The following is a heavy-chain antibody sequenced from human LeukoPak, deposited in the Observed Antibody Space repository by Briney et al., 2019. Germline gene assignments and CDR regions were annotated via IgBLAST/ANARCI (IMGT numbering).Heavy chain of an antibody. CDR1: GGPISSYF. Sequence: SETPSLTCTVSGGPISSYFWGWIRQPPGKGLEWIGFIYYTGTTYYNPSLKSRVTISVDTSNYQFSLNLISVTAADTAVYYCARVGADTRAFDPWGQGTMVTVSS. CDR2: IYYTGTT. D-gene: IGHD2-15*01. J-gene: IGHJ3*01. V-gene: IGHV4-59*01. CDR3: ARVGADTRAFDP.